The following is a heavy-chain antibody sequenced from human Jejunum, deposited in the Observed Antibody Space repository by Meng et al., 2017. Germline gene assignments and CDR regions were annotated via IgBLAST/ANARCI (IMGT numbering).Heavy chain of an antibody. D-gene: IGHD3-22*01. CDR1: GFTFSDTW. J-gene: IGHJ4*02. Sequence: GGPLRLSCAASGFTFSDTWMSWVRQAPGRGLEWVGRIKSNTTGGTTDYAAPLKDRFTIPRDDSLNTLFLQMSSLTTEETAVYYCVRTSYSDSSGRHWGQGTLVTISS. CDR2: IKSNTTGGTT. CDR3: VRTSYSDSSGRH. V-gene: IGHV3-15*05.